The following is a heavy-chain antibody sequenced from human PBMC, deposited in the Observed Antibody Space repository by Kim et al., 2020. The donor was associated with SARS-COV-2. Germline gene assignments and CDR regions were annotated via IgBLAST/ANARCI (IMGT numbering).Heavy chain of an antibody. Sequence: ASVKVSCKASGYTFTYYAMHWVRQAPGQRLEWLGWINPGNGYTEYSQKFQGRVTITRYTSATTAYMELSSLRSEDTAVYYCARRGSGYDFFYFDYWCQGTLVTVSS. D-gene: IGHD5-12*01. CDR1: GYTFTYYA. CDR2: INPGNGYT. CDR3: ARRGSGYDFFYFDY. V-gene: IGHV1-3*01. J-gene: IGHJ4*02.